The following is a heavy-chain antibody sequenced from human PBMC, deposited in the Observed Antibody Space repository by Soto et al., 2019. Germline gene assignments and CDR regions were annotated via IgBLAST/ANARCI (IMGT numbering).Heavy chain of an antibody. CDR1: GFTFSSYA. CDR2: ISYDGSNK. CDR3: AKDPQLRRIQYGMDV. D-gene: IGHD1-7*01. Sequence: GGSLRLSCAASGFTFSSYAMHWVRQAPGKGLEWVAVISYDGSNKYYADSVKGRFTISRDNSKNTLYLQMNSLRAEDTAVYYCAKDPQLRRIQYGMDVWGQGTTVTVSS. J-gene: IGHJ6*02. V-gene: IGHV3-30-3*01.